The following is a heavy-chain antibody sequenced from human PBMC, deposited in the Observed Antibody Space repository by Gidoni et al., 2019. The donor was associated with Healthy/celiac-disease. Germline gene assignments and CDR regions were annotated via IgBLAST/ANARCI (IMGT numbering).Heavy chain of an antibody. V-gene: IGHV3-30*04. D-gene: IGHD3-22*01. CDR3: ARDGPDPVNYYDSSGYTNYFDY. CDR1: GFPFSSSA. CDR2: ISYDGSNK. Sequence: QVQLVESGGGVVQPGRSLRLSCAASGFPFSSSAMHWVRQAPGKGLGWVAVISYDGSNKYYADSVKGRFTISRDNSKNTLYLQMNSLRAEDTAVYYCARDGPDPVNYYDSSGYTNYFDYWGQGTLVTVSS. J-gene: IGHJ4*02.